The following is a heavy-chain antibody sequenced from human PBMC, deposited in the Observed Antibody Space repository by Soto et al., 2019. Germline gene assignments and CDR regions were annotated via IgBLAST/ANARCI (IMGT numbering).Heavy chain of an antibody. D-gene: IGHD3-9*01. V-gene: IGHV3-23*01. CDR3: AKTRVREGLNLNPPYYFDY. CDR1: GFTFSSYA. Sequence: GGSLRLSCAASGFTFSSYAMSWVRQAPGKGLEWVSAISGSGGSTYYADSVKGRFTISRDNSKNTLYLQMNSLRAEDTAVYYCAKTRVREGLNLNPPYYFDYWGQGTLVTVSS. J-gene: IGHJ4*02. CDR2: ISGSGGST.